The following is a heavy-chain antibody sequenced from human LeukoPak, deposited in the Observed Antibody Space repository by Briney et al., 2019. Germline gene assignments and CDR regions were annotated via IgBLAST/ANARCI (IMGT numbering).Heavy chain of an antibody. CDR2: ISSSSSYI. CDR1: GFTFSSYS. D-gene: IGHD3-10*01. Sequence: GGSLRLSCAASGFTFSSYSMNWVRQAPGKGLEWVSSISSSSSYIYYADSVKGRFTISRDNAKNSLYLQMNSLRAEDTAVYYCAGDRGGYYGSGSYSHPVERWFDPWGQGTLVTVSS. J-gene: IGHJ5*02. CDR3: AGDRGGYYGSGSYSHPVERWFDP. V-gene: IGHV3-21*01.